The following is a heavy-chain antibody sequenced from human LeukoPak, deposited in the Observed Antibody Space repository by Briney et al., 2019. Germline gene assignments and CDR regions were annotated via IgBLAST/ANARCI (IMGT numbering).Heavy chain of an antibody. V-gene: IGHV5-51*01. CDR3: ARLDSDYDYVY. CDR1: GYPFTSYW. J-gene: IGHJ4*02. Sequence: GGALKISCKGSGYPFTSYWIGWARQLPGKGLEWMGIIYPGDSDTTYSPSFQGQLTISADKAISTAYLQWSSLKASDTAVYYGARLDSDYDYVYWGQGTLVTVSS. CDR2: IYPGDSDT. D-gene: IGHD5-12*01.